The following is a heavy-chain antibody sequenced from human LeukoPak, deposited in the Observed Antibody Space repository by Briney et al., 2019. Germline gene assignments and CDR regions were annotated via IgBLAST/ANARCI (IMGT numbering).Heavy chain of an antibody. Sequence: ASVKVSCKASGYTFTSYGISWVRQAPGQGLEWMGWISAYNGNTNYAQKLQGRVTMTTDTSTSTAYMELRSLRSDDTAVYYCASDRLTRKSYYDSSGRTDYWGQGTLVTVSS. CDR2: ISAYNGNT. J-gene: IGHJ4*02. CDR1: GYTFTSYG. D-gene: IGHD3-22*01. V-gene: IGHV1-18*01. CDR3: ASDRLTRKSYYDSSGRTDY.